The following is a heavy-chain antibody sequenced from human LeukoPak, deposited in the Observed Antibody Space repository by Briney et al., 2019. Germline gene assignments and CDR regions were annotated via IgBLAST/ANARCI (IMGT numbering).Heavy chain of an antibody. Sequence: ASVKVSCMASGYTFTSYDINWVRQVTGQGLEWMGWMNPKSGNTGYAQKFQGRVTITRNNSISTAYMEVSSLRYEDTDVYYCARRAVDNSYYYYMDVWGKGTTVTVSS. J-gene: IGHJ6*03. D-gene: IGHD6-19*01. CDR1: GYTFTSYD. CDR2: MNPKSGNT. CDR3: ARRAVDNSYYYYMDV. V-gene: IGHV1-8*03.